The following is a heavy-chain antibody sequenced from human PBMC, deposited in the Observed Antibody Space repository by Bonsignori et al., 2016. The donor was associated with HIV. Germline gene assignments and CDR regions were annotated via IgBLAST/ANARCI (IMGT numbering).Heavy chain of an antibody. CDR2: INPDSGDT. D-gene: IGHD2-21*01. CDR3: AKVGCSINCYSDWFDP. CDR1: GYIFTAYY. V-gene: IGHV1-2*02. Sequence: QVQVVQSGAEVKKPGASVKVSCKASGYIFTAYYVHWVRQAPGQGLEWMGWINPDSGDTNYAQKFQGRVTLTRDTSISTAYMELSRLRSDDTAVYYCAKVGCSINCYSDWFDPWGQGA. J-gene: IGHJ5*02.